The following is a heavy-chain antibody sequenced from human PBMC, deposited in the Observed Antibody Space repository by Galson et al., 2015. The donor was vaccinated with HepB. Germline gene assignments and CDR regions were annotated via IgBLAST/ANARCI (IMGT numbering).Heavy chain of an antibody. CDR1: GYTFTSYY. D-gene: IGHD2-21*02. CDR3: AREKLAYCGGDCSGPFDY. J-gene: IGHJ4*02. V-gene: IGHV1-46*03. Sequence: SVKVSCKASGYTFTSYYMHWVRQAPGQGLEWMGIINPSGGSTSYAQKFQGRVTMTRDTSTSTVYVELSSLRSEDTAVYYCAREKLAYCGGDCSGPFDYWGQGTLVTVSS. CDR2: INPSGGST.